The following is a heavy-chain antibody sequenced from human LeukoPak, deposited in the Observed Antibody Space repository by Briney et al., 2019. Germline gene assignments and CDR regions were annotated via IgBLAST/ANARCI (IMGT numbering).Heavy chain of an antibody. Sequence: PSETLSLTCTVSGGSISSSSSHWGWIRQPPGKGLEWIGSIYYGGSTYYNPSLKSRVTISVDTSKNQISLKLSSVTAADTAVYYCAGHLGGSYYVPFDYWGQGALVTVSS. D-gene: IGHD3-10*02. J-gene: IGHJ4*02. CDR2: IYYGGST. V-gene: IGHV4-39*01. CDR1: GGSISSSSSH. CDR3: AGHLGGSYYVPFDY.